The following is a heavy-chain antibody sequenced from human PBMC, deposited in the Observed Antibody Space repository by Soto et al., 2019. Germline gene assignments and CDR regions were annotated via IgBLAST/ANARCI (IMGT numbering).Heavy chain of an antibody. Sequence: GGSLRLSCAASGFTFSSYGMHWVRQAPGKGLEWVAVIWYDGSNKYYADSVKGRFTISRDNSKNTLYLQMNSLRAEDTAVYYCASRAPYSGYDLHYWGQGTLVTVSS. CDR3: ASRAPYSGYDLHY. V-gene: IGHV3-33*01. D-gene: IGHD5-12*01. CDR1: GFTFSSYG. CDR2: IWYDGSNK. J-gene: IGHJ4*02.